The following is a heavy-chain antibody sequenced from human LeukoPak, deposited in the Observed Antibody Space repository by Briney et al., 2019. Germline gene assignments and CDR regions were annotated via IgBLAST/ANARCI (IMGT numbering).Heavy chain of an antibody. CDR2: IKQDGSEK. CDR1: GFTFSSYW. J-gene: IGHJ4*02. V-gene: IGHV3-7*01. D-gene: IGHD6-13*01. CDR3: ARDLDSGAAAHRGGFDY. Sequence: GGSLRLSCAASGFTFSSYWMSWVRQAAGKGLEGVANIKQDGSEKYYVDSVKGRFTISRDNAKNSLYLQMNSLRAEDTAVYYCARDLDSGAAAHRGGFDYWGQGTLVTVSS.